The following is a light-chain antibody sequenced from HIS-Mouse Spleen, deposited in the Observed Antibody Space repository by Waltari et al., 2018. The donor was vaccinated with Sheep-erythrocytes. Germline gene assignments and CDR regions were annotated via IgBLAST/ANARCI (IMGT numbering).Light chain of an antibody. J-gene: IGLJ2*01. CDR3: QAWDSSTVV. CDR2: QDS. Sequence: SYELTQPPSVSVSPGQTATIPCSGDTLGDNYACWYQQKPGHSPVLVIYQDSKRPSGIPERFSGSNSGNTATLTISGTQAMDEADYYCQAWDSSTVVFGGGTKLTVL. V-gene: IGLV3-1*01. CDR1: TLGDNY.